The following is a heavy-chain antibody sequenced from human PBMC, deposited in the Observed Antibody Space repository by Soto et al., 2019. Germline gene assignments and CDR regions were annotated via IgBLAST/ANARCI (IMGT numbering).Heavy chain of an antibody. CDR2: IIPIFGTA. Sequence: SVKGSCKASGGTFSSYAISWVRQAPGQGLEWMGGIIPIFGTANYAQKFQGRVTITADKSTSTAYMELSSLRSEDTAVYYCASSSSGSPTNNWFDPWGQGTLVTVSS. D-gene: IGHD3-10*01. CDR1: GGTFSSYA. J-gene: IGHJ5*02. V-gene: IGHV1-69*06. CDR3: ASSSSGSPTNNWFDP.